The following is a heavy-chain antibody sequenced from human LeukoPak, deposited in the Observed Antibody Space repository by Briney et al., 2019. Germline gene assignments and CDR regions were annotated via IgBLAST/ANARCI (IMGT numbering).Heavy chain of an antibody. CDR1: GFTFSSYS. V-gene: IGHV3-21*01. CDR3: ARAGGSIAAHIDY. Sequence: GGSLRLSCAASGFTFSSYSMNWVRQAPGKGLEWVSSISSSSSYIYYADSVKGRSTISRDNAKNSLYLQMNSLRAEDTAVYYCARAGGSIAAHIDYWGQGTLVTVSS. J-gene: IGHJ4*02. CDR2: ISSSSSYI. D-gene: IGHD6-6*01.